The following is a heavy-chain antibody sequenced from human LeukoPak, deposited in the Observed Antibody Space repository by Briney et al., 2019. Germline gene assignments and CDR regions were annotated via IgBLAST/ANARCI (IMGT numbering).Heavy chain of an antibody. J-gene: IGHJ4*02. V-gene: IGHV4-34*01. CDR3: ARSRYSGYGFNY. Sequence: SETLSLTCAVYGGSFSGYYWSWIRQPPGKGLEWIGEINHSGSTNYNPSLKSRVTISVDTSKNQFSQKLSSVTAADTAVYYCARSRYSGYGFNYWGQGTLVTVSS. CDR2: INHSGST. CDR1: GGSFSGYY. D-gene: IGHD5-12*01.